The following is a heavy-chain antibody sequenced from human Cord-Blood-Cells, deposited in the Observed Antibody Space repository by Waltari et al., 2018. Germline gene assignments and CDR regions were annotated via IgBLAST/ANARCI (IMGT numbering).Heavy chain of an antibody. D-gene: IGHD3-22*01. CDR2: INAGNGNT. V-gene: IGHV1-3*01. CDR3: ARASGYYDGYFDL. J-gene: IGHJ2*01. CDR1: GYTFTSYA. Sequence: QVQLVQSGAEVKKPGASVKVSCKASGYTFTSYAMHWVRQAPGQRLEWMGWINAGNGNTKYSQKFQGRVTITRDTSASTAYMELSSLRSEDTAVYYCARASGYYDGYFDLWGRGTLDTVSS.